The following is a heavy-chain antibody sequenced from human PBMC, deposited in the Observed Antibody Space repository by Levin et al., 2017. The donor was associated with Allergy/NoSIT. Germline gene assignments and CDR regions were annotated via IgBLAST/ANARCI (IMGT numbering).Heavy chain of an antibody. CDR3: ARVIRPYYYDSSGYFPIDY. J-gene: IGHJ4*02. CDR1: GFTFSSYG. CDR2: IWYDGSNK. Sequence: PGGSLRLSCAASGFTFSSYGMHWVRQAPGKGLEWVAVIWYDGSNKYYADSVKGRFTISRDNSKNTLYLQMNSLRAEDTAVYYCARVIRPYYYDSSGYFPIDYWGQGTLVTVSS. V-gene: IGHV3-33*01. D-gene: IGHD3-22*01.